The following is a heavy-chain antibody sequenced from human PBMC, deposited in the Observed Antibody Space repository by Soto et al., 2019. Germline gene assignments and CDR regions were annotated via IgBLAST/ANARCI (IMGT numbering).Heavy chain of an antibody. V-gene: IGHV4-59*01. CDR1: GGSISSYY. J-gene: IGHJ6*02. Sequence: SETLSLTCTVSGGSISSYYWSWIRQPPGKGLEWIGYIYYSGSANYNPSLKSRVTISVDTSKNQFSLKLSSVTAADTAVYYCARKNSGSYLPYYYYGMDVWGQGTTVTVSS. CDR3: ARKNSGSYLPYYYYGMDV. CDR2: IYYSGSA. D-gene: IGHD1-26*01.